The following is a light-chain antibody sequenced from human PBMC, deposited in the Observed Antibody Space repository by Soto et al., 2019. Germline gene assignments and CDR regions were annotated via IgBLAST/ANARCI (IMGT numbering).Light chain of an antibody. J-gene: IGKJ2*01. CDR2: AAS. CDR1: RSLSSSY. Sequence: EIVLTQSPGTLSLSPGERATLSCRASRSLSSSYVVWYQQKPGQAPRLLIYAASRRATGIPDRFSGSGSATEYTLTISILEPEDFAVYYCQKQGIFGQGTKVDIK. CDR3: QKQGI. V-gene: IGKV3-20*01.